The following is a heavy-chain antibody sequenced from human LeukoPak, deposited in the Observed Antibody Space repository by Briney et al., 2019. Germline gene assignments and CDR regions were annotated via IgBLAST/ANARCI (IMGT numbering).Heavy chain of an antibody. CDR3: ARGLHSGGYYFMGL. J-gene: IGHJ1*01. V-gene: IGHV1-8*01. D-gene: IGHD1-26*01. CDR2: MNSNSGNT. CDR1: GYTFSSYD. Sequence: ASVKVSCKASGYTFSSYDIHWVRQAPGQGLEWMGWMNSNSGNTGSAQEFRDRVTMTKNTSISTAYIELSSLRSDDTGMYYCARGLHSGGYYFMGLWGQGTLVTASS.